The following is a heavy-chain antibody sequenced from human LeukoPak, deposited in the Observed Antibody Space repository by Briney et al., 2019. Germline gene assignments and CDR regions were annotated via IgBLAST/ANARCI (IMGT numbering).Heavy chain of an antibody. J-gene: IGHJ6*03. V-gene: IGHV1-8*03. CDR3: ARGDVVVPAAHRNYYYYYYMDV. CDR2: VNPNTGNT. Sequence: ASVKVSCKASGYTFTSYDINWVRQATGQGLDWMGWVNPNTGNTSYAQKFQGRVTITRNTSISTAYMELSSLRSEDTAVYYCARGDVVVPAAHRNYYYYYYMDVWGKGTTVTVSS. D-gene: IGHD2-2*01. CDR1: GYTFTSYD.